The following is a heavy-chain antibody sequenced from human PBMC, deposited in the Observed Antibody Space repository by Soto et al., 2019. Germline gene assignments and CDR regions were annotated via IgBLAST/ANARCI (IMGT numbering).Heavy chain of an antibody. D-gene: IGHD1-26*01. CDR1: GYTFTSYG. CDR3: ARLVSASSGSLNWFDP. Sequence: ASVKVSCKASGYTFTSYGISWVRQAPGQGLEWMGWISAYNGNTNYAQKLQGRVTMTTDTSTSTAYMELRSLRSDDTAVYYCARLVSASSGSLNWFDPWGQGTLVTSPQ. CDR2: ISAYNGNT. J-gene: IGHJ5*02. V-gene: IGHV1-18*01.